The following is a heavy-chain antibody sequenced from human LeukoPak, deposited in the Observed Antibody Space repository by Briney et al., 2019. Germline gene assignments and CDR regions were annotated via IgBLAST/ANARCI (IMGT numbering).Heavy chain of an antibody. V-gene: IGHV3-53*01. D-gene: IGHD4-17*01. CDR1: GFTVSSSY. CDR2: IYTSGST. Sequence: GGSLRLSCAASGFTVSSSYMSWVRQAPGQGLEWVSVIYTSGSTYHADSVKGRFTISRDNSKNTLSLQMNSLRAEDTAMYYCARDHGDYSLDYWGQGTLVTVSS. CDR3: ARDHGDYSLDY. J-gene: IGHJ4*02.